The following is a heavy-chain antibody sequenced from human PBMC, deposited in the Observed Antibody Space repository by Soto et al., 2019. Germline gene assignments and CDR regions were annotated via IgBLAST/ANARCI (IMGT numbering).Heavy chain of an antibody. CDR2: IYYSGST. Sequence: SDTLSLTSPVSGCSITCYYWSWIRQPPGKGLEWIGYIYYSGSTNYNPSLKSRVTISVDTSKNQFSLKLSSVTAADTAVYYCARHGGDDSYYYYYMDVWGKGTTVT. J-gene: IGHJ6*03. D-gene: IGHD2-21*02. V-gene: IGHV4-59*08. CDR1: GCSITCYY. CDR3: ARHGGDDSYYYYYMDV.